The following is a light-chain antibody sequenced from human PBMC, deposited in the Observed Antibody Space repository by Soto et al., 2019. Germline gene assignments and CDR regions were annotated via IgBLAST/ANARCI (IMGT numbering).Light chain of an antibody. J-gene: IGLJ3*02. CDR3: TSYTSSRTWV. CDR1: SSDVGSYNR. V-gene: IGLV2-18*02. Sequence: QSALTQPPSVSGSPGQSVTISCTGTSSDVGSYNRVSWYQQPPGTAPKLMIYEVTNRPSGVPNRFSASKSGNTASLTISGLKAEDEADYYCTSYTSSRTWVFGGGTKVTVL. CDR2: EVT.